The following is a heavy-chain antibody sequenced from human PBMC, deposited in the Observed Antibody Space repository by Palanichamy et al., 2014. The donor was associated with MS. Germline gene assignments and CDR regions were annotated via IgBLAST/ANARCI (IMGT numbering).Heavy chain of an antibody. V-gene: IGHV5-51*03. CDR1: GYSFTSYW. CDR2: IYPGDSDT. Sequence: EVQLVQSGAEVKKPGESLKISCKGSGYSFTSYWIGWVRQMPGKGLEWMGIIYPGDSDTRYSPSFQGQVTFSADKSISTAYLQWSSLKASDTAMYYCARAGYSYGYGYYYYGMDVWGQGTTVTVSS. CDR3: ARAGYSYGYGYYYYGMDV. J-gene: IGHJ6*02. D-gene: IGHD5-18*01.